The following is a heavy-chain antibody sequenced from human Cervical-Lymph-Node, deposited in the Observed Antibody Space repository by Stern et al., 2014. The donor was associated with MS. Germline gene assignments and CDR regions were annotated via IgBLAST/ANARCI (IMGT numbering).Heavy chain of an antibody. V-gene: IGHV1-2*02. Sequence: QVQLVQSGAEVKKPGASVKVSCKASGYTFTDYYMHWVRQAPGQGLEWMGWINPKRGTTKYAQNFQGRVTMTRDTSISTAYMDLSRLRSDDKAVYYCARSPSPILRNFDWSNDVFDIWGQGTMVIVSS. J-gene: IGHJ3*02. CDR1: GYTFTDYY. D-gene: IGHD3-9*01. CDR3: ARSPSPILRNFDWSNDVFDI. CDR2: INPKRGTT.